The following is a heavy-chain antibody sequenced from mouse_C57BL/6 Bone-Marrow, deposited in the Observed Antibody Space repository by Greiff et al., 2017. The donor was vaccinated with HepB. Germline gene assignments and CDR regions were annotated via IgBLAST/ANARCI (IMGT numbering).Heavy chain of an antibody. J-gene: IGHJ4*01. Sequence: VQLQQSGAELARPGASVKLSCKASGYTFTSYGISWVKQRTGQGLEWIGEIYPRSGNTYYNEKFKGKATLTADKSSSTAYMELRSLTSEDSAVYFCSRKAKVTGTYYAMDSWGQGTSVTVSS. CDR2: IYPRSGNT. CDR3: SRKAKVTGTYYAMDS. D-gene: IGHD4-1*01. V-gene: IGHV1-81*01. CDR1: GYTFTSYG.